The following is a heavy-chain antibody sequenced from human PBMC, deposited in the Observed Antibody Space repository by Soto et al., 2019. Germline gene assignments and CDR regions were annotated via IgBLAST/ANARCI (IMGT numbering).Heavy chain of an antibody. V-gene: IGHV3-23*01. CDR1: GFHFSLYA. J-gene: IGHJ4*02. Sequence: EVQLLESGGGLRQPGGSLRLYCVASGFHFSLYAMNWVRQAPGKGVEWVSTITRVGGNTYYADSVQGLFTMSRDNSVNSLGLQLTSLRVDDKAVYYCAKDKALTSLGYYFVLWGQGTLVTVSS. CDR3: AKDKALTSLGYYFVL. CDR2: ITRVGGNT. D-gene: IGHD3-16*01.